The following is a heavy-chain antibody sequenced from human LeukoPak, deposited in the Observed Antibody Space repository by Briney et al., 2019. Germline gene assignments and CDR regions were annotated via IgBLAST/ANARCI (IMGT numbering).Heavy chain of an antibody. CDR1: GFTFDDYA. V-gene: IGHV3-9*01. J-gene: IGHJ6*02. Sequence: GGSLRLSCAASGFTFDDYAMHWVRQAPGKGLEWVSGISWNSGNIGYADSVKGRFTISRDNAKNSLYLQMNSLRAEDTALYFCAKDMPREYYYALDVWGQGTTVTVSS. CDR2: ISWNSGNI. CDR3: AKDMPREYYYALDV.